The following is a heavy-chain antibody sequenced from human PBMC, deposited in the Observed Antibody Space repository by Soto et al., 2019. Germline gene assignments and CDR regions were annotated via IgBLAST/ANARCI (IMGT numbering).Heavy chain of an antibody. CDR2: INPKSGGT. CDR1: GYSFTDYH. J-gene: IGHJ6*02. Sequence: ASVKVSCKASGYSFTDYHIHWVRQAPGQGPEWLGRINPKSGGTSTAQKFQGWVTMTTGTSISTASMELTRLTSDDTAIYYCARGDSTDCSNGVCSFFYNHDMDVWGQGTTVTVSS. D-gene: IGHD2-8*01. CDR3: ARGDSTDCSNGVCSFFYNHDMDV. V-gene: IGHV1-2*04.